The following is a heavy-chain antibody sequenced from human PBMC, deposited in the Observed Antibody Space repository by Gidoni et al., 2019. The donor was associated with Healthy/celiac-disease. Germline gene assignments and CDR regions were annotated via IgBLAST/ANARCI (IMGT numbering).Heavy chain of an antibody. CDR1: GGSISSSSYY. Sequence: QLQLQESGPGLVTPSETLSLTCTVSGGSISSSSYYWGWIRQPPGKGLEWIGSIYYSGSTYYNPSLKSRVTISVDTSKNQFSLKLSSVTAADTAVYYCARQSGSSYEAFDIWGQGTMVTVSS. V-gene: IGHV4-39*01. CDR2: IYYSGST. CDR3: ARQSGSSYEAFDI. J-gene: IGHJ3*02. D-gene: IGHD1-26*01.